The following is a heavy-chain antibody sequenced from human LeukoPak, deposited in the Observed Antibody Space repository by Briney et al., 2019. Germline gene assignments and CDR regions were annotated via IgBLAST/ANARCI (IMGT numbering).Heavy chain of an antibody. CDR2: ISYDGWIK. V-gene: IGHV3-30*04. CDR3: ARSPNSGYDAYFDY. Sequence: GGSLRLSCEASGFTFSSYAMHWVRQAPGKGLEWVAVISYDGWIKYYAESVKGRITISRDNAKNTLSLQMNSLRPEDTSIYYCARSPNSGYDAYFDYWGQGTLVTVSS. J-gene: IGHJ4*02. CDR1: GFTFSSYA. D-gene: IGHD5-12*01.